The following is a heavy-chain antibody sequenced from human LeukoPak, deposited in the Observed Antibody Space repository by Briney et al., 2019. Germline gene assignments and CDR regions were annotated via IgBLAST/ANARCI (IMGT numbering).Heavy chain of an antibody. CDR2: ISGSGDST. V-gene: IGHV3-23*01. CDR3: ARGGGIDV. Sequence: PGGSLRLSCAASGFTFSSYAMSWVRQAPGKGLEWVSAISGSGDSTYYGDSVKGQFTISRDNAKNSLYLQMNSLRDEDTAVYYCARGGGIDVWGQGTTVTVSS. D-gene: IGHD3-10*01. J-gene: IGHJ6*02. CDR1: GFTFSSYA.